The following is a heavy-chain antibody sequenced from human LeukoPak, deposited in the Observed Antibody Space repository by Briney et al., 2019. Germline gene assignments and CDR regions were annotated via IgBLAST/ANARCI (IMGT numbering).Heavy chain of an antibody. Sequence: PSETLSLTCTVSGTFVSGFYWTWIRQPPGKGLEWIGFIYSTGTTSYNSSLQSRVTISVDTSKNQFSLNLKSVIAADTAIYYCAGRWRGTLDYWGQGTLVTVSS. CDR2: IYSTGTT. CDR3: AGRWRGTLDY. CDR1: GTFVSGFY. D-gene: IGHD5-24*01. J-gene: IGHJ4*02. V-gene: IGHV4-4*09.